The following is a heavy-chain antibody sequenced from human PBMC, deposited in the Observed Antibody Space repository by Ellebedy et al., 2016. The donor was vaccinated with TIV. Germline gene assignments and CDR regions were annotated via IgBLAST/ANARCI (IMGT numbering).Heavy chain of an antibody. D-gene: IGHD3-16*02. CDR2: FDPEDGET. CDR1: GYTLTELS. CDR3: ATGRLYYDYVWGSYRYTSNWFDP. Sequence: ASVKVSXXVSGYTLTELSMHWVRQAPGKGLEWMGGFDPEDGETIYAQKFQGRVTMTEDTSTDTAYMELSSLRSEDTAVYYCATGRLYYDYVWGSYRYTSNWFDPWGQGTLVTVSS. J-gene: IGHJ5*02. V-gene: IGHV1-24*01.